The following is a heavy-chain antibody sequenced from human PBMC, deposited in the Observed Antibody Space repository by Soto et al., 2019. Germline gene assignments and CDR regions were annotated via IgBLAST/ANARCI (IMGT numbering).Heavy chain of an antibody. CDR1: GFTFSGSA. V-gene: IGHV3-73*01. J-gene: IGHJ6*02. CDR3: TRRGDGGYSYGSYGMDV. D-gene: IGHD5-18*01. CDR2: IRSKANSYAT. Sequence: PGGSLRLSCAASGFTFSGSAMHWVRQASGKGLEWVGRIRSKANSYATAYAASVKGRFTISRGDSKNTAYLQMNSLKTEDTAVYYCTRRGDGGYSYGSYGMDVWGQGTTVTVSS.